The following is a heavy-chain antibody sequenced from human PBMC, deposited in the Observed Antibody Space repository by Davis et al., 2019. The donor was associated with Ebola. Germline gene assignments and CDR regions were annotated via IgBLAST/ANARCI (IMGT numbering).Heavy chain of an antibody. Sequence: MPSETLSLTCDVSGASISSRNWWSWVRQSPGKGPEWIGEVYHSGATNYNPSLKSRATISVDKSKNQFSLQLGSVTAADTAVYYCARDYWEGQEMIYFDHWGQGALVTVSS. V-gene: IGHV4-4*02. D-gene: IGHD1-26*01. J-gene: IGHJ4*02. CDR3: ARDYWEGQEMIYFDH. CDR1: GASISSRNW. CDR2: VYHSGAT.